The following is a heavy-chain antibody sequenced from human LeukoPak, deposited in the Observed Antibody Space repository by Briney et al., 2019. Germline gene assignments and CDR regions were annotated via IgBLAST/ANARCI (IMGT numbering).Heavy chain of an antibody. CDR1: GYTFTGYY. V-gene: IGHV1-2*02. J-gene: IGHJ5*02. CDR2: INPNSGGT. Sequence: ASVKVSCKASGYTFTGYYMHWVRQAPGQGLEWMGWINPNSGGTNYAQKFQDRVTMTRDTSISTAYIELNLLRSDDTAVYYCARGDYYGSPKVVAAWGQGTLVTVSS. D-gene: IGHD3-10*01. CDR3: ARGDYYGSPKVVAA.